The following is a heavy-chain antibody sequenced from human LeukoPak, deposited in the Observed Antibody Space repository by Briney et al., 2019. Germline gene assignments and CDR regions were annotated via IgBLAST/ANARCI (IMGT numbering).Heavy chain of an antibody. J-gene: IGHJ6*03. CDR1: GFTFSSYG. Sequence: PGGSLRLSCAASGFTFSSYGMSWVRQAPGKGLEWVSAISGSGGSTYYADSVKGRFTISRDNSKNTLYLQMNSLRAEDTAVYYCAKDGGYCSSTSCLYYYYYYYMDVWGKGTTVTISS. V-gene: IGHV3-23*01. CDR3: AKDGGYCSSTSCLYYYYYYYMDV. D-gene: IGHD2-2*01. CDR2: ISGSGGST.